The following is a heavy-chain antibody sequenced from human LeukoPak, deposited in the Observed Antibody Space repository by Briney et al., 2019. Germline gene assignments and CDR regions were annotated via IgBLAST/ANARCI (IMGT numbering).Heavy chain of an antibody. CDR3: ARNPAYYYDSSGYNYPDY. V-gene: IGHV3-7*01. CDR2: IKQDGSEK. J-gene: IGHJ4*02. CDR1: GFTFSSSW. D-gene: IGHD3-22*01. Sequence: GGSLRLSCAASGFTFSSSWMSWVRQAPGKGLEWVANIKQDGSEKYYVDSVKGRFTISRANAKNSLYMQMNSLRAEDTAVYYGARNPAYYYDSSGYNYPDYWGQGTLVTVSS.